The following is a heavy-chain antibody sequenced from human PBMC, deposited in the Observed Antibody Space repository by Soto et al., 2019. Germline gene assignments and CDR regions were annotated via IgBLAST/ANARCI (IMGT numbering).Heavy chain of an antibody. CDR3: ARDIAAAGMEDWFDP. CDR1: SASLGDHY. J-gene: IGHJ5*02. V-gene: IGHV4-34*01. D-gene: IGHD6-13*01. CDR2: VHPSGST. Sequence: SETLSLTCAVFSASLGDHYWAWIRQSPDKGLEWIGEVHPSGSTDYNPSLKSRLTLSLDTSKNQFSLKVASVTAADTAVYYCARDIAAAGMEDWFDPWGQGTLVTVSS.